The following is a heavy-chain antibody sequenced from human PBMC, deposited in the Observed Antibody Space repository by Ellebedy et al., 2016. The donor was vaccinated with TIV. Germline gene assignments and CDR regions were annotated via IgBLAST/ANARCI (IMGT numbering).Heavy chain of an antibody. Sequence: GGSLRLXXAASGFTFDDYAMHWVRQAPGKGLEWVSGISWNSGSIGYADSVKGRFTISRDNAKNSLYLQMNSLRAEDTALYYCAKAIYYDSSGYLHTWGQGTLVTVSS. CDR1: GFTFDDYA. J-gene: IGHJ4*02. D-gene: IGHD3-22*01. V-gene: IGHV3-9*01. CDR3: AKAIYYDSSGYLHT. CDR2: ISWNSGSI.